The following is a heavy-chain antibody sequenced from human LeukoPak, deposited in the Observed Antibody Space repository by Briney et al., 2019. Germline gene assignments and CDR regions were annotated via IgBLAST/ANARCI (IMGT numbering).Heavy chain of an antibody. Sequence: ASVKVSCKASGYTFTSYYMHWVRHAPGQGLEWMGIINPSGGSTSYAQKFQGRVTMTRDTSTSTVYMELSSLRSEDTAVYYCARGYSNPSHYYYYYMDVWGKGTTVTVSS. J-gene: IGHJ6*03. V-gene: IGHV1-46*01. CDR3: ARGYSNPSHYYYYYMDV. CDR1: GYTFTSYY. CDR2: INPSGGST. D-gene: IGHD4-11*01.